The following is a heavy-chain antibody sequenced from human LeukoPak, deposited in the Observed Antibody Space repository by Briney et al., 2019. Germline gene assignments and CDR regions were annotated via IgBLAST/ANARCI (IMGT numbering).Heavy chain of an antibody. V-gene: IGHV3-23*01. CDR3: AKGELWESSGNDAFDI. D-gene: IGHD3-22*01. J-gene: IGHJ3*02. CDR1: GFTFSSYA. Sequence: PGGSLGLSCAASGFTFSSYAMDWVRQAPGKGLEWVSAISGSGGNTYYADSVRGRFTISRDSSKNTLYLQMNSLRAEDTAVYYCAKGELWESSGNDAFDIWGQGTMVTVSS. CDR2: ISGSGGNT.